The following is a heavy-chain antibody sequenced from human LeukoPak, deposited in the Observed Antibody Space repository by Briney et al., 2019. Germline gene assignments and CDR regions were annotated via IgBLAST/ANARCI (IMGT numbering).Heavy chain of an antibody. CDR1: GGSISSGRNY. J-gene: IGHJ5*02. Sequence: PSDTLSLTCTVSGGSISSGRNYWTWIRQPAGKGLEWIGRIYIFSGSINYNPSLKSRVTISVDTSKNQFSLKLTSVTAADTAVYYCARVDGSCSGGSCPSGNWFDPWGQGTLVTVSS. CDR2: IYIFSGSI. CDR3: ARVDGSCSGGSCPSGNWFDP. D-gene: IGHD2-15*01. V-gene: IGHV4-61*02.